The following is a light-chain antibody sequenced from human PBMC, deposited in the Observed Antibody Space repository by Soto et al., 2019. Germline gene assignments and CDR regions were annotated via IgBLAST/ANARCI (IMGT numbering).Light chain of an antibody. V-gene: IGKV3-20*01. CDR2: ETS. J-gene: IGKJ1*01. Sequence: DIVLTQSPGTLSLSPGERATLSCRASQSVSAGYFAWYQQKPGQAPRLLIYETSSRTTGIPDRFSGTGSGTDFTLTISRLEPEDFAVYYCQQYGDSTTFGQGTKVDIK. CDR1: QSVSAGY. CDR3: QQYGDSTT.